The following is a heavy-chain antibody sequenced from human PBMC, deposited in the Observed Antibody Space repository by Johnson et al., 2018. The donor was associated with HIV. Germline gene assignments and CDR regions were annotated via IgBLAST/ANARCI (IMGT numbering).Heavy chain of an antibody. CDR2: IKQDGSEK. Sequence: MQLVESGGGLVQPGGSLRLSCAASGFSFSRYWMSWVRQAPGKGLEWVANIKQDGSEKYYVDSVKGRFTISRDNDKNSLYRQMNSLRAEDTALYYCARGGDCSSTSCYVYAFDIWGQGTMVTVSS. CDR1: GFSFSRYW. J-gene: IGHJ3*02. V-gene: IGHV3-7*01. D-gene: IGHD2-2*01. CDR3: ARGGDCSSTSCYVYAFDI.